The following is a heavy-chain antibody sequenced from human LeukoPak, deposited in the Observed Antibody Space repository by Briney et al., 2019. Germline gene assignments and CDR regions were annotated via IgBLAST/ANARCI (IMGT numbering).Heavy chain of an antibody. D-gene: IGHD3-10*01. CDR3: ALWNGSGSYYKGSYYFDY. Sequence: PSETLSLTCTVSGGSISSGNYYWSWIRQPPGKGLEWIGCIYYSGSSYYNPSLKSRVTISIDTSKNQFSLKLSSVTAADTAVYYCALWNGSGSYYKGSYYFDYWGQGTLVTVSS. CDR2: IYYSGSS. J-gene: IGHJ4*02. CDR1: GGSISSGNYY. V-gene: IGHV4-61*01.